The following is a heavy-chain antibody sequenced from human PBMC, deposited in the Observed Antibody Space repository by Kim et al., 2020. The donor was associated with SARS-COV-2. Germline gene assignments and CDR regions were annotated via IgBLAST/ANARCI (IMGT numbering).Heavy chain of an antibody. Sequence: PYLESRVTICVDTSKNQFSLELSSVTAADTAVYYCAREAAWFGRFHSFDDWGQGTLVTVSS. D-gene: IGHD3-10*01. CDR3: AREAAWFGRFHSFDD. J-gene: IGHJ4*02. V-gene: IGHV4-39*02.